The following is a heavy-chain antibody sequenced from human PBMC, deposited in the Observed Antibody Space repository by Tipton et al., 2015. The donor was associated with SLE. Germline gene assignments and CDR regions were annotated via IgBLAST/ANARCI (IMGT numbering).Heavy chain of an antibody. CDR3: AKDSSSWFDAFDI. CDR1: GFTFDDYA. D-gene: IGHD6-13*01. CDR2: ISWTSGSI. J-gene: IGHJ3*02. Sequence: SLRLSCAASGFTFDDYALHWVRQAPGKGLEWVSGISWTSGSIGYADSVKGRFTISRDNAKNPLYLQMNSLRAGDTALYYCAKDSSSWFDAFDIWGQGTMVTVSS. V-gene: IGHV3-9*01.